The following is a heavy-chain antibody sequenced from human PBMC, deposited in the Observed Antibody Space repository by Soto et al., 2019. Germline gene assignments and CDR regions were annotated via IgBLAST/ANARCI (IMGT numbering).Heavy chain of an antibody. CDR3: ARQIVGDGGDAFDI. CDR2: IYYSGST. Sequence: TSETLSLTCSVSDDSINSDKYYWGWIRQPPGKGLEWIGSIYYSGSTYYNPSLKSRVTISVDTSKNQFSLKLSSVTAADTAVYYCARQIVGDGGDAFDIWGQGTMVTVSS. CDR1: DDSINSDKYY. J-gene: IGHJ3*02. D-gene: IGHD4-17*01. V-gene: IGHV4-39*01.